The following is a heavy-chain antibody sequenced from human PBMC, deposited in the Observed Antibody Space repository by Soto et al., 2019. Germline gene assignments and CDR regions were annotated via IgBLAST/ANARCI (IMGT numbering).Heavy chain of an antibody. V-gene: IGHV3-74*01. Sequence: EVQLVESGGGLVQPGGSLRLSCAASGFTFSYYWMHWVRQAPGKGLVWISRIKSDGTTTTYADSVKGRFTISRDNAKNTLYLQMYSLRAEDTAVYYCARAADDSSGYQTFWGQGTLVTVSP. J-gene: IGHJ4*02. CDR2: IKSDGTTT. CDR3: ARAADDSSGYQTF. D-gene: IGHD3-22*01. CDR1: GFTFSYYW.